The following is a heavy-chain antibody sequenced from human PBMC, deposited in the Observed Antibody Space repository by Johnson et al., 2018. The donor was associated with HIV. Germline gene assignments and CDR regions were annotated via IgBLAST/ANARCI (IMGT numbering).Heavy chain of an antibody. CDR1: GFSFSTYW. Sequence: EKLVESGGGLVQHGGSLRLSCAASGFSFSTYWMHWVRQAPGKGLVWVSRINSDGSNTTYADSVKGRFTISRDNAKNTLYRQMHNLGAEDTAVYYCARDVEATMIVVGGAYDAFDIWGQGTMVTVSS. J-gene: IGHJ3*02. CDR2: INSDGSNT. V-gene: IGHV3-74*01. CDR3: ARDVEATMIVVGGAYDAFDI. D-gene: IGHD3-22*01.